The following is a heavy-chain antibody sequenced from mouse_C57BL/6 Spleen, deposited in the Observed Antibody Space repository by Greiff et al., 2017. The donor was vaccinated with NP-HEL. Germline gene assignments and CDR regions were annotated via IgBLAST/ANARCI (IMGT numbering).Heavy chain of an antibody. Sequence: EVKLEESGAELVRPGASVKLSCTASGFNIKDDYMHWVKQRPEQGLEWIGWIDPENGDTEYASKFQGKATITADTSSNTAYLQLSSLTSEDTAVYYCTTYGYCNSWFAYWGQGTLVTVSA. J-gene: IGHJ3*01. CDR3: TTYGYCNSWFAY. CDR2: IDPENGDT. D-gene: IGHD2-1*01. V-gene: IGHV14-4*01. CDR1: GFNIKDDY.